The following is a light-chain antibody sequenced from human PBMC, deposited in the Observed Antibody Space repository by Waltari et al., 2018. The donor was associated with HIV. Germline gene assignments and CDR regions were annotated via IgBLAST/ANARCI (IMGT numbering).Light chain of an antibody. CDR1: SSNIGSNT. CDR2: SNN. V-gene: IGLV1-44*01. Sequence: QSVLTQPPSASGTPGQRVTISCSGSSSNIGSNTVHWYQQLPGTAPKLLIYSNNQRPAGVPDRVSGSKSGTSASLAISGLQSEDEADYYCAAWDDSLNGYVFGTGTKVTVL. J-gene: IGLJ1*01. CDR3: AAWDDSLNGYV.